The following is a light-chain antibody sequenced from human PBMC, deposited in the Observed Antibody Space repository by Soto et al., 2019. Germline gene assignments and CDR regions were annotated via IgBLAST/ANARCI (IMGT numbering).Light chain of an antibody. V-gene: IGKV3-20*01. J-gene: IGKJ4*01. CDR1: QSVSSSY. Sequence: EIVLTQSPGTLSLSPGERATLSCRASQSVSSSYLAWYQQKPGQAPRLLIYGAFSRGTGIPDRFSGSGSGTDFTLTISRLEPEDFAVYYCQQNDSSPLTFGGGTKVEIK. CDR2: GAF. CDR3: QQNDSSPLT.